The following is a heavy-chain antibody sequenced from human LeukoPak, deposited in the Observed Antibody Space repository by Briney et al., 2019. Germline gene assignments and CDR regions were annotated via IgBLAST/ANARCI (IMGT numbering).Heavy chain of an antibody. Sequence: EASVKVSCKASGYIFTSYGISWVRQAPGQGLEWMGWISAYNGNTNYAQKLQGRVTMTTDTSTSTAYMELRSLRSDDTAVYYCATIGYCSSTSCPYYYYGMDVWGKGTTVTVSS. CDR2: ISAYNGNT. CDR3: ATIGYCSSTSCPYYYYGMDV. CDR1: GYIFTSYG. J-gene: IGHJ6*04. V-gene: IGHV1-18*04. D-gene: IGHD2-2*01.